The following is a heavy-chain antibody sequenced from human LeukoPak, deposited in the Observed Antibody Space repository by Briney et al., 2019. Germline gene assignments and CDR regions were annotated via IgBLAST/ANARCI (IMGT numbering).Heavy chain of an antibody. CDR3: ARHSGSHLSDYDY. CDR2: ISWNSGSI. V-gene: IGHV3-9*01. D-gene: IGHD1-26*01. J-gene: IGHJ4*02. Sequence: GGSLRLSCAASGFTFDDYAMHWVRQAPGKGLEWVSGISWNSGSIGYADSVKGRFTISRDNAKNSLYLQMNSLRAEDTALYYCARHSGSHLSDYDYWGQGTLVTVSS. CDR1: GFTFDDYA.